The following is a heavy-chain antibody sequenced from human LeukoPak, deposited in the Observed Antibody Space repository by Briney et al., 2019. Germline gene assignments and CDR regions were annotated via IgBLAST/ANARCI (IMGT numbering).Heavy chain of an antibody. Sequence: PSETLSLTCTVSGYSISSGYYWGWIRQSPGKGLEWIGSIYHSGTTYYNPSLKSRVTISVDTSKNHFSLKLNSVTAADTAVYYCARVFPGSSSWFDPWGQGTLVTVSS. D-gene: IGHD6-6*01. CDR3: ARVFPGSSSWFDP. CDR2: IYHSGTT. CDR1: GYSISSGYY. J-gene: IGHJ5*02. V-gene: IGHV4-38-2*02.